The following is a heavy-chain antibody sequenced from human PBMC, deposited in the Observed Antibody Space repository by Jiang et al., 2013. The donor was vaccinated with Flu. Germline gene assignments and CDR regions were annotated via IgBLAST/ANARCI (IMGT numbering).Heavy chain of an antibody. D-gene: IGHD7-27*01. V-gene: IGHV3-15*07. Sequence: VQLLESGGGLVKPGGSLRLSCAASGFTFSNAWMNWVRQAPGKGLEWVGRIKSKTDGGTTDYAAPVKGRFTISRDDSKNTLYLQMNSLKTEDTAVYYCTTGQLGIDWYFDLWGRGTLVTVSS. CDR1: GFTFSNAW. J-gene: IGHJ2*01. CDR2: IKSKTDGGTT. CDR3: TTGQLGIDWYFDL.